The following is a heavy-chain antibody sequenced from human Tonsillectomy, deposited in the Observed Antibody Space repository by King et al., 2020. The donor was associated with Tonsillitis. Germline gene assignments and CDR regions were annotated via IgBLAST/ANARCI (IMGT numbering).Heavy chain of an antibody. D-gene: IGHD3-10*01. V-gene: IGHV3-9*01. J-gene: IGHJ4*02. CDR1: GFTFDDYA. CDR3: AKGVRYGSGSFDY. Sequence: QLVQSGGGLVQPGRSLRLSCAASGFTFDDYAMHWVRQAPGKDLEWVSGITWNSGSIGYADSVKGRFTISRDNAKNSLYLQMNSLRAEDTALYYCAKGVRYGSGSFDYWGQGTLVTVSS. CDR2: ITWNSGSI.